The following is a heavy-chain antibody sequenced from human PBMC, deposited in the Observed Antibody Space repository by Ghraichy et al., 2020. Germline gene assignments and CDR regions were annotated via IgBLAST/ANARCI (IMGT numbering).Heavy chain of an antibody. Sequence: GGSLRLSCAASGFTFNTYSMNWVRQAPGKGLEWVSYISRSSSTIDYADSVKGRFTISRDNAKNSLYLEMNSLRDEDTAVYYCARDGGSDDAFDVWGQGTMVSVSS. CDR1: GFTFNTYS. D-gene: IGHD3-16*01. V-gene: IGHV3-48*02. CDR3: ARDGGSDDAFDV. J-gene: IGHJ3*01. CDR2: ISRSSSTI.